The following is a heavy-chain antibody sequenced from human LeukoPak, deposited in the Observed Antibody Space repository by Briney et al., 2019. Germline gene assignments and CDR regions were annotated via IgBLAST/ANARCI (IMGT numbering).Heavy chain of an antibody. V-gene: IGHV1-2*02. Sequence: ASVTVSCKASGYTFTGYYMHWVRQAPGQGLEWMGWINPNSGGTNYAQKFQGRVTMTRDTSISTAYMELSRLRSDDTAVYYCARDSAWELVRLEMDVGGQGTTVTVSS. J-gene: IGHJ6*02. D-gene: IGHD1-26*01. CDR2: INPNSGGT. CDR1: GYTFTGYY. CDR3: ARDSAWELVRLEMDV.